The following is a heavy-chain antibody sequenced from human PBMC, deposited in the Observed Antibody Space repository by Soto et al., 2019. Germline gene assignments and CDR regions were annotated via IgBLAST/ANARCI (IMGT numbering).Heavy chain of an antibody. CDR1: GGSVSSGSYY. D-gene: IGHD5-18*01. CDR3: ARGRVGYSYVYDAFDI. CDR2: IYYSGST. J-gene: IGHJ3*02. V-gene: IGHV4-61*01. Sequence: SETLSLTCAVSGGSVSSGSYYWSWIRQAPGKGLEWIGNIYYSGSTNYNPSLKSRVTISVDTSKNQYSLKLSSVTAAATAVYYYARGRVGYSYVYDAFDIWGQGTMVTVSS.